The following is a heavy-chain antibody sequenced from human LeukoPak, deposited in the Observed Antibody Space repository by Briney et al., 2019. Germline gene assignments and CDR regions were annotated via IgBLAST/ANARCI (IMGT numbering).Heavy chain of an antibody. D-gene: IGHD3-22*01. CDR1: GGSISSSSYY. J-gene: IGHJ2*01. CDR2: TYYSGST. CDR3: ARAQYYYDSSGYYWYFDL. V-gene: IGHV4-39*07. Sequence: SETLSLTCTVSGGSISSSSYYWAWIRQPPGKGLDWIGITYYSGSTYYNPSLKSRVTISVDTSKNQFSLKLSSVTAADTAVYYCARAQYYYDSSGYYWYFDLWGRGTLVTVSS.